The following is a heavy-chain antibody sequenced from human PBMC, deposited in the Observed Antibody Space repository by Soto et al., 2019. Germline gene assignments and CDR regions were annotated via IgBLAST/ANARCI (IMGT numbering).Heavy chain of an antibody. CDR2: IKQDGSEK. V-gene: IGHV3-7*03. Sequence: ATGKWLEWVANIKQDGSEKYYVDSVKGRFTISRDNAKNSLYLQMNSLRAEDTAVYYCARLYYDILNGYSDWGQGTLVAVSS. CDR3: ARLYYDILNGYSD. J-gene: IGHJ4*02. D-gene: IGHD3-9*01.